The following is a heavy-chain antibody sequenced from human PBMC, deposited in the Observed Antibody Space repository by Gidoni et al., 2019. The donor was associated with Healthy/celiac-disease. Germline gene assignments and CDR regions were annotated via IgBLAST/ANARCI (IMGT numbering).Heavy chain of an antibody. CDR3: ALWQHLGESVYFDY. V-gene: IGHV1-8*01. J-gene: IGHJ4*02. Sequence: QVQLVQSGAEVKKPGAAVKDSCKAAGYTLTSYDINWVRPAPGQWLEWLGGMNPNSGNTCYAQKFQGRVTMTRNTSISTAYMELSSLRSEDTAVYYCALWQHLGESVYFDYWGQGTLVTVSS. D-gene: IGHD6-13*01. CDR1: GYTLTSYD. CDR2: MNPNSGNT.